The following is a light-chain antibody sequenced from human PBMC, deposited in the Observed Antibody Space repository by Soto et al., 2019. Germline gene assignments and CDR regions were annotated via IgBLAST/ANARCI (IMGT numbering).Light chain of an antibody. J-gene: IGKJ2*01. V-gene: IGKV3-20*01. CDR1: QSVSSSY. CDR2: GAS. CDR3: QQYGSSLMYT. Sequence: EIVLTQSPGTLSLSPGERATLSSRASQSVSSSYLAWYRHKPGQAPRLLTYGASSRATGMPDRCSGSGSRTDFTLTISRLEPDDFAVYYCQQYGSSLMYTFGQGTKLEIK.